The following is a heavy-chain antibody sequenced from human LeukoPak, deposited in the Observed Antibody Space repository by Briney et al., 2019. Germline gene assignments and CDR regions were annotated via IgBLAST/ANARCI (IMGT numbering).Heavy chain of an antibody. J-gene: IGHJ6*02. CDR1: VGSISSYY. D-gene: IGHD2-15*01. Sequence: SETLSLTCAVYVGSISSYYWSWIRQPPGKGLEWIGSMYYSGSTNYNPSLKSRVTISVDTSKNQFSLKLSSVTAADTAVYYCARDRSGGFLDYYYYGMDVWGQGTTVTVSS. CDR2: MYYSGST. CDR3: ARDRSGGFLDYYYYGMDV. V-gene: IGHV4-59*01.